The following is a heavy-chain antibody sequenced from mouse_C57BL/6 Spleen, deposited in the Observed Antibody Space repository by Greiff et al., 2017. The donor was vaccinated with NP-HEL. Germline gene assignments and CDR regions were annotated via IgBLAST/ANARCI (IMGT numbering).Heavy chain of an antibody. CDR2: INPSNGGT. J-gene: IGHJ2*01. Sequence: QVQLKQSGTELVKPGASVKLSCKASGYTFTSYWMHWVKQRPGQGLEWIGNINPSNGGTNYNEKFKSKATLTVDKSSSTAYMQLSSLTSEDSAVYYCARYGNYLYYFDYWGQGTTLTVSS. CDR3: ARYGNYLYYFDY. CDR1: GYTFTSYW. V-gene: IGHV1-53*01. D-gene: IGHD2-1*01.